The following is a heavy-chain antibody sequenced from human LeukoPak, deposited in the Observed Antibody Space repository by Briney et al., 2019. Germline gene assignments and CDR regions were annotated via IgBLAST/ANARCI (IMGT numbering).Heavy chain of an antibody. CDR1: GFTFSSYS. CDR3: ARNRGSTGGGDAFDI. D-gene: IGHD3-10*01. J-gene: IGHJ3*02. CDR2: ISSSSSYI. V-gene: IGHV3-21*01. Sequence: GGSLSLSCAASGFTFSSYSMNWVRQAPGKGLEWVSSISSSSSYIYYADSVKGRFTISRDNAKNSLYLQMNSLRAEDTAVYYCARNRGSTGGGDAFDIWGQGTMVTVSS.